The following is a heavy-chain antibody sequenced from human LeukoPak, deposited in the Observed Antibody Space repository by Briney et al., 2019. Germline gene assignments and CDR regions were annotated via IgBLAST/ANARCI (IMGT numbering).Heavy chain of an antibody. Sequence: GASVKVSCKASGYTFTSYYMHWVRQAPGQGLEWMGLINPTGGSTGYAQKFQGRVTMTRDMSTSTDYMELSSLRSEDTAVYYCARDRDGYNYWGQGTLVTVSS. CDR2: INPTGGST. V-gene: IGHV1-46*01. CDR1: GYTFTSYY. J-gene: IGHJ4*02. CDR3: ARDRDGYNY. D-gene: IGHD5-24*01.